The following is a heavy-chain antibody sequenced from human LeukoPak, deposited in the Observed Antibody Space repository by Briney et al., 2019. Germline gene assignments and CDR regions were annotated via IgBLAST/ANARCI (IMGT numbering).Heavy chain of an antibody. D-gene: IGHD6-19*01. CDR2: SYSGGTT. CDR3: RGWLGSFDV. J-gene: IGHJ3*01. Sequence: PGGSLRLSCAVSGFTISNTETSWVRQVPGKGPEWVLVSYSGGTTYYADSVKGRFTISRDISKNTVDLQMNSLRVEDTAVYHCRGWLGSFDVWGQGTMVTVSS. CDR1: GFTISNTE. V-gene: IGHV3-53*01.